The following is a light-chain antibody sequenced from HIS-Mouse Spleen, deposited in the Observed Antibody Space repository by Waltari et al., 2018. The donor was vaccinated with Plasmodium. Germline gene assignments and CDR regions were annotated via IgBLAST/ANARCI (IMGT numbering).Light chain of an antibody. CDR1: ALPKTS. Sequence: SYELTQPPSVSVSPGQTARITCSGDALPKTSAYWYQQKPGQAPVLVIYKDSERPSGIPERFSGSSSGTTVTLTISGVQAEDEADYYCQSADSSGTYVFGTGTKVTVL. CDR3: QSADSSGTYV. J-gene: IGLJ1*01. CDR2: KDS. V-gene: IGLV3-25*03.